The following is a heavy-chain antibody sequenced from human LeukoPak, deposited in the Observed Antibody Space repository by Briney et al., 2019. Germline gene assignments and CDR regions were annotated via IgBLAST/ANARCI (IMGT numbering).Heavy chain of an antibody. CDR1: GFTFSSFA. V-gene: IGHV3-23*01. Sequence: PGGSLRLSCAASGFTFSSFAMSWVRQAPGKGLEWVSTISGSGGSTYYADSVKGRFTISRDISKNTLFLQMNSLRAEDTAVYYCARTVTYYYDSSGPSDVWGQGTTVTVSS. J-gene: IGHJ6*02. D-gene: IGHD3-22*01. CDR3: ARTVTYYYDSSGPSDV. CDR2: ISGSGGST.